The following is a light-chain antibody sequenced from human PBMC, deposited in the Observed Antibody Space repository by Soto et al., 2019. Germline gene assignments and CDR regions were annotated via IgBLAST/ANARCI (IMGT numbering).Light chain of an antibody. CDR3: QQLDSYPYT. J-gene: IGKJ2*01. Sequence: DIQLTQSPSFLSASVGDRVTITCRASRGISSYLAWFQQIPGKPPKLVIYAASTLQPGVPSRFMGGGSGTAFTLTINSLQPEDFATYDCQQLDSYPYTFGQGTKLEIK. V-gene: IGKV1-9*01. CDR2: AAS. CDR1: RGISSY.